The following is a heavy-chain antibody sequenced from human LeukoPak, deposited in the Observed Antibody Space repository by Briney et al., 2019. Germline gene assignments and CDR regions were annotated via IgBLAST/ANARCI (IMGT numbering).Heavy chain of an antibody. Sequence: GSLRLSCAASGFTFSSYAMSWVRQAPGKGLEWIGTIYYSGSTYYNPSLKSRVTISVDTSKNQFSLKLSSVTAADTAVYYCAGSVAGTTLDYWGQGTLVTVSS. J-gene: IGHJ4*02. CDR3: AGSVAGTTLDY. D-gene: IGHD6-19*01. CDR2: IYYSGST. CDR1: GFTFSSYA. V-gene: IGHV4-59*05.